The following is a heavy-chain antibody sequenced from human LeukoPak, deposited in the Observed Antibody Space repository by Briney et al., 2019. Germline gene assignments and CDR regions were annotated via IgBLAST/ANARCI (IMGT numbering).Heavy chain of an antibody. CDR1: GFTFSNYG. CDR2: ISGSGGST. J-gene: IGHJ4*02. Sequence: PGGSLRLSCAASGFTFSNYGMNWVRQAPGKGLEWVSAISGSGGSTYYADSVKGRFTISRDNSKNTLYLQMNSLRAEDTAVYYCARVVVVAASRWFDYWGQGSLVTVSS. CDR3: ARVVVVAASRWFDY. V-gene: IGHV3-23*01. D-gene: IGHD2-15*01.